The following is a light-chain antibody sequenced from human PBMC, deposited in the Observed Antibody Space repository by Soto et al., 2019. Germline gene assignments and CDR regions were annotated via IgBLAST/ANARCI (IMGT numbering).Light chain of an antibody. CDR1: QSVSSN. J-gene: IGKJ4*01. CDR3: QQYNNWPPLT. V-gene: IGKV3-15*01. Sequence: EIVMTQSPATLSVSPGERATLSCRASQSVSSNLAWYQQKPGQAPRLLIYGASTRATGIPARFSGSGSGTEFTLTISSLPSEDFAVYYCQQYNNWPPLTVGGGTKVDIK. CDR2: GAS.